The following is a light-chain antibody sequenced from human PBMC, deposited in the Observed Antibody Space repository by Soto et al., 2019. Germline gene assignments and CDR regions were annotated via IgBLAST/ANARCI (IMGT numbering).Light chain of an antibody. CDR2: DAS. V-gene: IGKV1-5*01. J-gene: IGKJ1*01. CDR3: QQYNSYWT. CDR1: QSISSW. Sequence: DIQMTQSPSTLSASVGDRVTITCRASQSISSWLAWYQQKPGKAPKLLIYDASSLESGVPSRFSGGGSGTEFTLTISSLQPDDLATYYCQQYNSYWTFGQGTKVDI.